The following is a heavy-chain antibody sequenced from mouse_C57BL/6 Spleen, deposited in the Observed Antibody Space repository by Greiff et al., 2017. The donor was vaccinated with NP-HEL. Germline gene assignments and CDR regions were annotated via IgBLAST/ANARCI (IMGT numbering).Heavy chain of an antibody. Sequence: VQLQQSGPGLVQPSQSLSITCTVSGFSLTSYGVHWVRQSPGTGLEWLGVIWSGGSTDYNAAFISRLSISKDNSKSQVFFKMNSLQADDTAIYYCATTGTKAMDYWGQGTSVTVSS. CDR3: ATTGTKAMDY. CDR2: IWSGGST. CDR1: GFSLTSYG. V-gene: IGHV2-2*01. D-gene: IGHD4-1*01. J-gene: IGHJ4*01.